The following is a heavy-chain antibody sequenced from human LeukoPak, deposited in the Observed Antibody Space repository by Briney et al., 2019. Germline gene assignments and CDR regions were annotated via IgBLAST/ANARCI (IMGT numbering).Heavy chain of an antibody. CDR1: GFTFSNSW. CDR3: ARATLDN. V-gene: IGHV3-53*01. Sequence: GGSLRLSCAASGFTFSNSWMSWVRQAPGKGLEWVSVIYSGGSTKYADSVKARFTISRDNSKNTVYLQMNSLRAEDTAVYYCARATLDNWGQGTLVTVSS. CDR2: IYSGGST. J-gene: IGHJ4*02.